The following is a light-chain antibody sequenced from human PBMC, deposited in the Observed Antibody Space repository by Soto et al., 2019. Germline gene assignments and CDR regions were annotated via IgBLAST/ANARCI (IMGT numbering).Light chain of an antibody. Sequence: QSALTQPRSVSGSPGQSVTISCTGASSDVGGYNSVSWYQQHPGKAPKLMIYDVNKRPSGVPDRFSGSKSGNTASLTISGLQTEDEADYSCCSYAGTSYVFGTGTKLTVL. J-gene: IGLJ1*01. V-gene: IGLV2-11*01. CDR2: DVN. CDR1: SSDVGGYNS. CDR3: CSYAGTSYV.